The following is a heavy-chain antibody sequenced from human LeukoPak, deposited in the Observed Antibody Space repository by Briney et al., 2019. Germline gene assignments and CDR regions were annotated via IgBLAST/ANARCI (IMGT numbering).Heavy chain of an antibody. CDR3: ARAGYYGSGSYSYADV. Sequence: GGSLRLSCAASGFSFSSYAMSWVRQAPGKGLEWVSAISGSGGSTYYADSVKGRFTISRDNAKNSLYLQMNSLRAEDTALYYCARAGYYGSGSYSYADVWGKGTTVTVSS. V-gene: IGHV3-23*01. CDR1: GFSFSSYA. J-gene: IGHJ6*04. D-gene: IGHD3-10*01. CDR2: ISGSGGST.